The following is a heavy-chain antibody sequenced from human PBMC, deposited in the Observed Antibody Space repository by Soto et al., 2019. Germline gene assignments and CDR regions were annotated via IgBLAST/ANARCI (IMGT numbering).Heavy chain of an antibody. J-gene: IGHJ4*02. D-gene: IGHD1-26*01. V-gene: IGHV1-69*01. CDR1: GGTFSTCA. CDR3: ARGVGAYYFDY. CDR2: IIPIFGTT. Sequence: QVQLVQSGAEVKKPGSSVKVSCKASGGTFSTCAITWVRQAPGQGLEWLGGIIPIFGTTDYARKFQGRVTITAAESTSTVFIALSSLTSEDTAVYYCARGVGAYYFDYWGQGTLVIVSS.